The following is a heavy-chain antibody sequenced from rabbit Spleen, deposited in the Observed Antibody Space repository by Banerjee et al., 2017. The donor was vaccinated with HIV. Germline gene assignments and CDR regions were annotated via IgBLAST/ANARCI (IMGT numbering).Heavy chain of an antibody. D-gene: IGHD6-1*01. V-gene: IGHV1S45*01. CDR2: IYAGSEGST. J-gene: IGHJ4*01. CDR3: ARRDHIDGYVDL. CDR1: GFSFTSSYW. Sequence: EESGGDLVKPEGSLTLTCTASGFSFTSSYWICWVRQAPGKGLEWIACIYAGSEGSTYNANWATGRITISKTSSTTVTLQMTSLTAADTATYFCARRDHIDGYVDLWGPGTLVTVS.